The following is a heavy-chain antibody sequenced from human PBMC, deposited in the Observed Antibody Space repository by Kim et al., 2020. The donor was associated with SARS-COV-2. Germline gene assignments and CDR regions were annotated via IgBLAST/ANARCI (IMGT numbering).Heavy chain of an antibody. CDR1: GGTFSSYA. V-gene: IGHV1-69*13. J-gene: IGHJ6*02. CDR2: IIPIFGTA. Sequence: SVKVSCKASGGTFSSYAISWVRQAPGQGLEWMGGIIPIFGTANYAQKFQGRVTITADEPTSTAYMELSSLRSEDTAVYYCARAFRCGGDCYSLYGMDVWGQGTTVTVSS. CDR3: ARAFRCGGDCYSLYGMDV. D-gene: IGHD2-21*02.